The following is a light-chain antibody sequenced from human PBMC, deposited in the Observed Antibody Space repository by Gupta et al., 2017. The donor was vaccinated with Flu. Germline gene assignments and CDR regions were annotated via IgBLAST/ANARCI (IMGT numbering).Light chain of an antibody. CDR3: CSYAGSDAVWV. Sequence: YIGTYHLVSWYQQHPGEASRLIIFQNIKRPSGVSYRFSGSKSANAASLTISGLQREDEADYYCCSYAGSDAVWVFGAGTRVTVL. CDR2: QNI. J-gene: IGLJ1*01. CDR1: YIGTYHL. V-gene: IGLV2-23*02.